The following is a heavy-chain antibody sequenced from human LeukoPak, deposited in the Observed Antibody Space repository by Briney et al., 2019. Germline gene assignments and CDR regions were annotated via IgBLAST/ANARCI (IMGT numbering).Heavy chain of an antibody. CDR3: ARDINIKVKKCSSASCYTTPLGY. CDR1: GGTFSSYA. V-gene: IGHV1-69*13. J-gene: IGHJ4*02. Sequence: SVKVSCKASGGTFSSYAISWVRQAPGQGLEWMGGIIPIFGTAHYAQKFQGRVTITADESTSTAYMGLSSLRSEDTAVYYCARDINIKVKKCSSASCYTTPLGYWGQGTLVTVSS. D-gene: IGHD2-2*02. CDR2: IIPIFGTA.